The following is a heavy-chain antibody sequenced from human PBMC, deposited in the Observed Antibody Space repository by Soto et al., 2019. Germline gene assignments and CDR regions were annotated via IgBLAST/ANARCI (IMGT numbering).Heavy chain of an antibody. Sequence: QLQLQESGPGLVKPSETLSLTCTVSGGSISSSSYYWGWIRQPPGKGLEWIGSIYYSGSTHYNPSLKSRVTIAVDTSKNQFSLKLSSVTAADTAVYYCATPWFGDGDYWGQGTLVTVSS. CDR1: GGSISSSSYY. V-gene: IGHV4-39*01. J-gene: IGHJ4*02. CDR2: IYYSGST. D-gene: IGHD3-10*01. CDR3: ATPWFGDGDY.